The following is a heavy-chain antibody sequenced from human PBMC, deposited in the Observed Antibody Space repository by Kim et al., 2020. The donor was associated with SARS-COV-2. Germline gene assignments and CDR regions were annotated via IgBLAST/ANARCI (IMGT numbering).Heavy chain of an antibody. CDR2: INHSGST. CDR1: GGSFSGYY. Sequence: SETLSLTCAVYGGSFSGYYWSWIRQPPGKGLEWIGEINHSGSTNYNPSLKSRVTISVDTSKNQFSLKLSSVTAADTAVYYCARVRYCSSTSCYTGFDYWG. CDR3: ARVRYCSSTSCYTGFDY. V-gene: IGHV4-34*01. D-gene: IGHD2-2*02. J-gene: IGHJ4*01.